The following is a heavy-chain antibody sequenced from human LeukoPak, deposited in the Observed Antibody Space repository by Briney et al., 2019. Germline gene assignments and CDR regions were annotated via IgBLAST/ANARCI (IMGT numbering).Heavy chain of an antibody. CDR3: ASSGYCSGGSCYRAAFDI. CDR1: GFTFRTSG. Sequence: GGSLRLSCAASGFTFRTSGMSWVRQAPGKGLEWVSAISGSGVSTYYADSVKGRFTISRDNAKNSLYLQMNSLRAEDTAVYYCASSGYCSGGSCYRAAFDIWGQGTMVTVSS. J-gene: IGHJ3*02. V-gene: IGHV3-23*01. D-gene: IGHD2-15*01. CDR2: ISGSGVST.